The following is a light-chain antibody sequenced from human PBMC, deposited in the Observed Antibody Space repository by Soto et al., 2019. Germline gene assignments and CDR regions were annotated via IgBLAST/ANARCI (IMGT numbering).Light chain of an antibody. CDR2: DVS. Sequence: QPVLTQPASVTGSPGQSITISYTGTGSDVGGYNYVSWYQQHPGKAPKLMIYDVSNRPSGVSNRFSGSKSGNTASLTISGLQAEDEADYYCSSYTSSSTVVFGGGTKVTVL. CDR1: GSDVGGYNY. CDR3: SSYTSSSTVV. J-gene: IGLJ2*01. V-gene: IGLV2-14*01.